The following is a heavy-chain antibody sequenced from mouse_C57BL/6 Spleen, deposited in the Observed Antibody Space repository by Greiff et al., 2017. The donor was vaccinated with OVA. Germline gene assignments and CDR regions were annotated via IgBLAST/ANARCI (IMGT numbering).Heavy chain of an antibody. CDR1: GYAFSSSW. CDR2: IYPGDGDT. J-gene: IGHJ3*01. Sequence: VQLQQSGPELVKPGASVKISCKASGYAFSSSWMNWVKQRPGKGLEWIGRIYPGDGDTNYNGKFKGKATLTADKSSSTAYMQLSSLTSEDSAVYFCAREMITAVPSAYWGQGTLVTVAA. D-gene: IGHD1-1*01. V-gene: IGHV1-82*01. CDR3: AREMITAVPSAY.